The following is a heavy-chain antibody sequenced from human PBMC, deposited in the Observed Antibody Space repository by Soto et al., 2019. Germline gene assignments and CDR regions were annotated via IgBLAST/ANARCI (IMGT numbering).Heavy chain of an antibody. D-gene: IGHD2-15*01. CDR1: GFTFSSYA. CDR3: ANVIVVVVAATVGHHDAFDI. J-gene: IGHJ3*02. V-gene: IGHV3-23*01. CDR2: ISGSGGST. Sequence: GGSLRLSCAASGFTFSSYAMSWVRQAPGKGLEWVSAISGSGGSTYYADSVKGRFTISRDNSKNTLYLQMNSLRAEDTAVYYCANVIVVVVAATVGHHDAFDIWGQGTMVTVSS.